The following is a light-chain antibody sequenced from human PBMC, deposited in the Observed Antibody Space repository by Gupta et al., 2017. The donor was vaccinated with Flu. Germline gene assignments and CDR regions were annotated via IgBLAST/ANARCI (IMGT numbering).Light chain of an antibody. V-gene: IGKV3-15*01. CDR2: GAS. Sequence: EIVMTQSPATLSVSPGERATLSCRASQSVSSNLAWYQQKRGQAPRLLIYGASTRATGIPARFSGGGSGTEFTLTISSLQSEDFAVYYCQQNNNWPPWTFGQGTKVEIK. CDR3: QQNNNWPPWT. J-gene: IGKJ1*01. CDR1: QSVSSN.